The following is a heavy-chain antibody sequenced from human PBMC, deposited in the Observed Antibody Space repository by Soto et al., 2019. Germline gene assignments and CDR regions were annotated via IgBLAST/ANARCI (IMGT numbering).Heavy chain of an antibody. CDR1: GYTFIHFP. V-gene: IGHV1-3*01. D-gene: IGHD3-3*02. Sequence: ASVKVSCKASGYTFIHFPIHWVRQAPGERLEWIGGIYAGNGDTKYPQKFQGRVTISTETSATTSYMELTSLNPEDTAVYYCARPNGKLEFFFDYWGQGTLVTVSS. J-gene: IGHJ4*02. CDR3: ARPNGKLEFFFDY. CDR2: IYAGNGDT.